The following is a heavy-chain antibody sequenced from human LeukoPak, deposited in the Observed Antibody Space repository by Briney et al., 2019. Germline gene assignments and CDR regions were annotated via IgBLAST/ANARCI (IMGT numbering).Heavy chain of an antibody. CDR3: ARVPRLAAAGREDRYSSGWYGVYFDY. V-gene: IGHV1-8*03. CDR2: MNPNSGNT. D-gene: IGHD6-19*01. Sequence: ASVKVSCKASGYTFTSYYINWVRQATGQGLEWMGWMNPNSGNTGYAQKFQGRVTITRNTSISTAYMELSSLRSEDTAVFYCARVPRLAAAGREDRYSSGWYGVYFDYWGQGTLVTVSS. J-gene: IGHJ4*02. CDR1: GYTFTSYY.